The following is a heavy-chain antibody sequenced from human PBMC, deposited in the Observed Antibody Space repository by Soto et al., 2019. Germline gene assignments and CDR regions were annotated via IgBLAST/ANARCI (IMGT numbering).Heavy chain of an antibody. V-gene: IGHV3-21*01. J-gene: IGHJ4*02. CDR2: ISRSSDHM. Sequence: EVQLVESGGGLVKPGGSLRLSCAASGFIFITYSMNWVRQTPGKGLEWVSSISRSSDHMYYADSVRGRFTISRDNAKNSLFLQMNSLRAEDTAVYYCTRAISGGPFDYWGQGALVTVSS. D-gene: IGHD2-15*01. CDR1: GFIFITYS. CDR3: TRAISGGPFDY.